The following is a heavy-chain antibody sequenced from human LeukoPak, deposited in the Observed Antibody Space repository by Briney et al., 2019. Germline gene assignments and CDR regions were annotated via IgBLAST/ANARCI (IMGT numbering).Heavy chain of an antibody. V-gene: IGHV3-15*01. D-gene: IGHD3-22*01. CDR2: IKSKTDGGTT. CDR1: GFTFSNAW. CDR3: TTADYYDSSGYYYDYFDY. Sequence: GGSLRLSCAASGFTFSNAWMSWVRQAPGKGLEWVGRIKSKTDGGTTDYAAPVKGRFTISRDDSKTTLYLQMNSLKTEDTAVYYCTTADYYDSSGYYYDYFDYWGQGTLVTVSS. J-gene: IGHJ4*02.